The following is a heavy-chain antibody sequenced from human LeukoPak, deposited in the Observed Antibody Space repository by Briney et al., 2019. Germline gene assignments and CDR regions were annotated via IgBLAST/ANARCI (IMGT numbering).Heavy chain of an antibody. D-gene: IGHD2-21*02. V-gene: IGHV3-64*01. CDR2: ISTDGDNT. CDR3: ARDLALGDDAFDI. CDR1: GFTFSHYA. Sequence: GGSLRLSCAASGFTFSHYAMHWVRQAPGKGLDFVSSISTDGDNTDYASSVKGRFTVSRDNSTNTLYLQMGSLSADDMAMYYCARDLALGDDAFDIWGQGTMVTVFS. J-gene: IGHJ3*02.